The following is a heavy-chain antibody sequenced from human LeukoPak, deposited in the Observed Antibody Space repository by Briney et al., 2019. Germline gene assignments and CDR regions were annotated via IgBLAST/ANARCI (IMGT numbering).Heavy chain of an antibody. Sequence: GSLRLSCAASGFTFSSYAMHWVRQAPGKGLEYVSAISSNGGSTYYANSVKGTFTISRDNSKNTLYLQMGSLRAEDMAVYYCARGINVLRFLEWPPGPDYWGQGTLVTVSS. CDR2: ISSNGGST. CDR1: GFTFSSYA. J-gene: IGHJ4*02. V-gene: IGHV3-64*01. D-gene: IGHD3-3*01. CDR3: ARGINVLRFLEWPPGPDY.